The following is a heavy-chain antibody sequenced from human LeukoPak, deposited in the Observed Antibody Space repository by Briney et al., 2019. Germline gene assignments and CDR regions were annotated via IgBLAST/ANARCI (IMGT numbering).Heavy chain of an antibody. J-gene: IGHJ4*02. CDR1: GYTFTSYD. Sequence: GASVKVSCKASGYTFTSYDINWVRRATGQGLEWMGWMNSNSGNTGYAQKFQGRVTMTRNTSISTAYMELSSLRSEDTAVYYCARGAYSGYDCNYWGQGTLVTVSS. CDR2: MNSNSGNT. V-gene: IGHV1-8*01. D-gene: IGHD5-12*01. CDR3: ARGAYSGYDCNY.